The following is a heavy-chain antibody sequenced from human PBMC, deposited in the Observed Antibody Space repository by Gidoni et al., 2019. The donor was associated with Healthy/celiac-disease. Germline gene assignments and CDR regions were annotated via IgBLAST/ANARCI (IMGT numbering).Heavy chain of an antibody. CDR2: IYHSGST. Sequence: QLQLQESGSGLVKPSQTLSLTCAVSGVSISSGGYSWSWIRQPPGKGLEWIGYIYHSGSTYYNPSLKSRVTISGDRSKNQFSLKLSSVTAADTAVYYCASSGSYEDPYYFDYWGQGTLVTVSS. CDR1: GVSISSGGYS. V-gene: IGHV4-30-2*01. J-gene: IGHJ4*02. CDR3: ASSGSYEDPYYFDY. D-gene: IGHD1-26*01.